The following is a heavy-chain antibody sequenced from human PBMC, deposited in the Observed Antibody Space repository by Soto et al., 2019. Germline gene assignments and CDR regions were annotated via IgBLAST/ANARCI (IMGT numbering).Heavy chain of an antibody. Sequence: GGSLRLSCAASGFAFSSYAMSWVRQAPGKGLEWVSAISGSGISTYYADSVKGRFTISRDNSKDTLNLQMNSLRTEDTATYYCAKDCWFDPWGQGSLVTVSS. CDR1: GFAFSSYA. CDR3: AKDCWFDP. V-gene: IGHV3-23*01. J-gene: IGHJ5*02. CDR2: ISGSGIST.